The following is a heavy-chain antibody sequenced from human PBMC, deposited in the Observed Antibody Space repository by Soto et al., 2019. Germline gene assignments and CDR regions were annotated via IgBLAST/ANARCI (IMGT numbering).Heavy chain of an antibody. Sequence: GGSLRLSCASSGFTLSNYWMTWVRQAPGKGLEWVANIKPDGSVQNYVDSVRGRFTISRDNAKNSVYLQVDSLRAEDTAVYFCARDWRDGYTHGPDYWGQGTLVTVSS. CDR3: ARDWRDGYTHGPDY. J-gene: IGHJ4*02. V-gene: IGHV3-7*04. D-gene: IGHD5-12*01. CDR2: IKPDGSVQ. CDR1: GFTLSNYW.